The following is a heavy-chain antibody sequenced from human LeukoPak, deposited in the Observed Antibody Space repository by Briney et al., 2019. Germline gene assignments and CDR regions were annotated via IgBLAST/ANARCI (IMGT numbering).Heavy chain of an antibody. D-gene: IGHD7-27*01. CDR1: GIIFRDAW. Sequence: PGGSLRLSCVVSGIIFRDAWMNWVRQTPGKGLERVGRIKSKVDGGTTDYAAPVKGRFTISRDDSKNTLYLQMSSLKTEDTAIYYCTKDPPLTGGVYSAHWGQGTLVTVSS. CDR2: IKSKVDGGTT. V-gene: IGHV3-15*07. CDR3: TKDPPLTGGVYSAH. J-gene: IGHJ4*02.